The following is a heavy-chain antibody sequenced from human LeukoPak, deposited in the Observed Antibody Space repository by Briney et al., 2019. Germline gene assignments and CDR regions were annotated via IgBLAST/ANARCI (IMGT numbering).Heavy chain of an antibody. D-gene: IGHD3-16*02. V-gene: IGHV3-48*04. Sequence: GGSLRLYCAASGFTFSSYSMNWVRQAPGQGLEWVSYISSSGRIIYYADSVKGRFTISRDNAKNSLYLQMNSLRAEDTAVYYCARSMITFGGVIVPFDYWGQGTLVTVSS. CDR3: ARSMITFGGVIVPFDY. J-gene: IGHJ4*02. CDR1: GFTFSSYS. CDR2: ISSSGRII.